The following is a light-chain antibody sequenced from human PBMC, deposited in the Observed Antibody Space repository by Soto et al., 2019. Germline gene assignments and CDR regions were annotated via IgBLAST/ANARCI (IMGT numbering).Light chain of an antibody. CDR1: QSVSSNS. J-gene: IGKJ1*01. V-gene: IGKV3-20*01. CDR2: GAS. CDR3: QQYGGSPWT. Sequence: EIVLTQSPGTLSLSPGERATLSCRAGQSVSSNSLAWYQQRPGQAPRLLIFGASSRATGIPDRFSGSGSGTDFTLTISRLEPEDFAVYHCQQYGGSPWTFGQGTKVEIK.